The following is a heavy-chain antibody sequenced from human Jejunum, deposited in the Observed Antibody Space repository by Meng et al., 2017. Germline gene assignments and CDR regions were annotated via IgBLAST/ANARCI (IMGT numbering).Heavy chain of an antibody. V-gene: IGHV3-73*02. D-gene: IGHD6-19*01. Sequence: GRLVWAAGGWGHPGVSLKLACAVSGVTICPSDIHWVRQASGKGLEWVGRIRSKAGSFATSYPASVKGRFTISRDDSKNTAYLQMNSLITEDTAVYYCTIYTSGHIWGQGTMVTVSS. CDR3: TIYTSGHI. CDR2: IRSKAGSFAT. J-gene: IGHJ3*02. CDR1: GVTICPSD.